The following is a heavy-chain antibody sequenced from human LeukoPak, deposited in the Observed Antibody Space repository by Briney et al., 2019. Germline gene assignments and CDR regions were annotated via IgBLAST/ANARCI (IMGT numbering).Heavy chain of an antibody. J-gene: IGHJ3*02. Sequence: GGSLRLSCAASGFTFSSYAMSWVRQAPGKGLEWVSAISGSGGSTYYADSVKGRFTISRDNSKNSLYLQMNSLRAEDTALYYCASGLRYFDWLDAFDIWGQGTMVTVSS. CDR3: ASGLRYFDWLDAFDI. V-gene: IGHV3-23*01. D-gene: IGHD3-9*01. CDR2: ISGSGGST. CDR1: GFTFSSYA.